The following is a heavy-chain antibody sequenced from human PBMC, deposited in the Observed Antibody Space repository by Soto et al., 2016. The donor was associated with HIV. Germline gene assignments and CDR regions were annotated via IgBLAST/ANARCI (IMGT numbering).Heavy chain of an antibody. Sequence: EVQLVEAGGGLVQPGRSLRLSCTSSGFSFDEYAMHWVRQVPGKGLEWVSGISWNSGSIGYADSVKGRFTISRDNTENSLYLQMDSLRAEDTAWYYCVKDNSVWYYFDYWGQGTLVTVSS. D-gene: IGHD6-19*01. J-gene: IGHJ4*02. CDR1: GFSFDEYA. V-gene: IGHV3-9*01. CDR2: ISWNSGSI. CDR3: VKDNSVWYYFDY.